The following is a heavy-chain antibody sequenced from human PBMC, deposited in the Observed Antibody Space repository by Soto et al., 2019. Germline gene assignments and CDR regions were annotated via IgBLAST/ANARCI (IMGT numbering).Heavy chain of an antibody. CDR2: INSDGSST. J-gene: IGHJ5*02. CDR1: GFTFSSYW. V-gene: IGHV3-74*01. Sequence: VQLVESGGGLVQPGGSLRLSCAASGFTFSSYWMHWVRQAPGKGLVWVSRINSDGSSTNYADSVKGRFTISGDNAKNTLYLQMNSLRAEDTAVYYCARDLRFSSSWFLIGWFDPWGQGTLVTVSS. CDR3: ARDLRFSSSWFLIGWFDP. D-gene: IGHD6-13*01.